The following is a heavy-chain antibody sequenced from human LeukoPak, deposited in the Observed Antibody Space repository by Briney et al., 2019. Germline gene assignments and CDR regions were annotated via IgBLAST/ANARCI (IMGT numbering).Heavy chain of an antibody. V-gene: IGHV4-59*01. CDR3: ARSTWLLDT. J-gene: IGHJ4*02. CDR1: GGSTSPYY. Sequence: SETLSLTCTVSGGSTSPYYWSWIRQPPGKGLEWIGYVYYSGSTNYNPSLKSRVTISLDTSKNQFSLKLSSVTAADTAVYYCARSTWLLDTWGQGTLVTVSS. D-gene: IGHD3-22*01. CDR2: VYYSGST.